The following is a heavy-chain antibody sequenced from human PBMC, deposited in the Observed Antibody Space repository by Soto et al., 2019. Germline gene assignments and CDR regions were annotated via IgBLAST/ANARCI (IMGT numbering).Heavy chain of an antibody. Sequence: EVQLAESGGGLAQHGGSLRLSCAASGFTLSGYAMDWVRQAPGKGREYVSGISSKGVGTYYANPVQGRFTISRDNSQNTVYLQMGSLRPEDMAVYYCASLARPDFFYMDVWGKGTTVTVSS. CDR2: ISSKGVGT. V-gene: IGHV3-64*01. D-gene: IGHD6-6*01. J-gene: IGHJ6*03. CDR1: GFTLSGYA. CDR3: ASLARPDFFYMDV.